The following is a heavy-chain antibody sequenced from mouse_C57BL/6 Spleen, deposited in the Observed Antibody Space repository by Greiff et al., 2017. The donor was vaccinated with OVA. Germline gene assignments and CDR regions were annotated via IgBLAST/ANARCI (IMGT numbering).Heavy chain of an antibody. Sequence: DVKLQESGGGLVQPGGSMKLSCVASGFTFSNYWMNWVRQSPEKGLEWVAQIRLKSDNYATHYAESVKGRFTISRDDSKSSVYLQMNNLRAEDTGIYYCTASGYDGGYYFDYWGQGTTLTVSS. D-gene: IGHD2-2*01. CDR3: TASGYDGGYYFDY. CDR2: IRLKSDNYAT. CDR1: GFTFSNYW. V-gene: IGHV6-3*01. J-gene: IGHJ2*01.